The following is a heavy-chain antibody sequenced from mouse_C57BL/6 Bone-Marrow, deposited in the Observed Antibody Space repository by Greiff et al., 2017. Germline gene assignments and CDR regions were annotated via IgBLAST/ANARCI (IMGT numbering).Heavy chain of an antibody. CDR3: ARDGILRSYWYFDV. CDR1: GYSITSGYY. V-gene: IGHV3-6*01. D-gene: IGHD1-1*01. J-gene: IGHJ1*03. CDR2: ISDDGSN. Sequence: VQLKESGPGLVKPSQSLSLTCSVTGYSITSGYYWNWIRQFPGNKLEWMGYISDDGSNNYNPSLKNRISFTRDTSTNQFFLKLNSVTTEDTATYYSARDGILRSYWYFDVWGTGTTVTVAA.